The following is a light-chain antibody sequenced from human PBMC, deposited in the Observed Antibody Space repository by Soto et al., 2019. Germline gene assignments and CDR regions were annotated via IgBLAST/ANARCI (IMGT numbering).Light chain of an antibody. CDR1: QSVSSSY. CDR2: DAS. V-gene: IGKV3-20*01. Sequence: EIVLTQSPGTLSLSPGERATLSCRASQSVSSSYLAWYQQKPGQAPRLLIYDASSRATGIPDRFSGSGSGTDFTLTISRLEPEDFAVYYCQQYGSSPWMFGQGTKVDIK. J-gene: IGKJ1*01. CDR3: QQYGSSPWM.